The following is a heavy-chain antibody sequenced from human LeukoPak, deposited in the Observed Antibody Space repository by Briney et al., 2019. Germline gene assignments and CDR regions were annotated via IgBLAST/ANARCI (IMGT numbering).Heavy chain of an antibody. D-gene: IGHD6-13*01. CDR2: IYSGGNT. V-gene: IGHV3-53*01. Sequence: PGGSLRLSCAASGFTVSSNHMSWVRQAPGKGLEWVSVIYSGGNTYYADSVKGRFTISRDNSKNTLYLQMNSLRAEDTAMYYCASHSSSWYGFDYWGQGTLVTVSS. J-gene: IGHJ4*02. CDR1: GFTVSSNH. CDR3: ASHSSSWYGFDY.